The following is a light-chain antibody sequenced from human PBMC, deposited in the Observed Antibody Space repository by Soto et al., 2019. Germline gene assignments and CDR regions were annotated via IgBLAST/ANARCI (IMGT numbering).Light chain of an antibody. Sequence: QSALTQPASVSGSPGQSITISCTGTSSDVGGYNFVSWYQQHPGKAPKLMIYDVTNRPSGVSDRFSGSKSDNTASLTISGLQAEDEADYYCSSYTGSTPPYVFGTGTKLTVL. CDR3: SSYTGSTPPYV. CDR2: DVT. V-gene: IGLV2-14*01. J-gene: IGLJ1*01. CDR1: SSDVGGYNF.